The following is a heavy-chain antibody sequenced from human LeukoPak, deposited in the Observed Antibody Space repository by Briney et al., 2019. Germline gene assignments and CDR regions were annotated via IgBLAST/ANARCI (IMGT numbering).Heavy chain of an antibody. V-gene: IGHV4-34*01. CDR3: ARQAPASRRRLGELSFLRDAFDI. CDR2: INHGGST. Sequence: SETLSLTCAVYGGSFSGYYWSWIRQPPGKGLEWIGEINHGGSTNYNPSLKSRVTISVDTSKNQFSLKLSSVTAADTAVYYCARQAPASRRRLGELSFLRDAFDIWGQGTMVTVSS. J-gene: IGHJ3*02. CDR1: GGSFSGYY. D-gene: IGHD3-16*02.